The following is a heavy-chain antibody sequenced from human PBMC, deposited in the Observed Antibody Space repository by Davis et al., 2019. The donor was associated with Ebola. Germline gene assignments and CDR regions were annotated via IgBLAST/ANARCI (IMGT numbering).Heavy chain of an antibody. CDR2: IIPKFGTI. CDR3: ARLNYGF. V-gene: IGHV1-69*13. CDR1: GGSLTNFA. Sequence: SVRVSCKASGGSLTNFAISWVRQAPGQGLEWMGVIIPKFGTINYAQKFQGRVTITADESTSTVYMALSSLKSEDTAVYYCARLNYGFWGQGTPVTVSS. J-gene: IGHJ4*02. D-gene: IGHD3/OR15-3a*01.